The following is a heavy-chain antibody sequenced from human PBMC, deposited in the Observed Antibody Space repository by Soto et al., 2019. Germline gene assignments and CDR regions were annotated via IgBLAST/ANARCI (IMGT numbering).Heavy chain of an antibody. CDR2: ISGYNGNT. J-gene: IGHJ6*02. Sequence: QVQLVQSRGEVKKPGASVKVSCKTSGYSFTTYGISWVRQAPGQGLEWMGWISGYNGNTNYAQNLQDRVTMTTDTSTSTAYMELRSLRSDDTAVYYCASEGPAPYYYYGMDVWGQGSTVTVSS. CDR1: GYSFTTYG. CDR3: ASEGPAPYYYYGMDV. V-gene: IGHV1-18*01.